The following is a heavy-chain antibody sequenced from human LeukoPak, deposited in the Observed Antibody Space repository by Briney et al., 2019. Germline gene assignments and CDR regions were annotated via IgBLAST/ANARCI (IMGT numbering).Heavy chain of an antibody. CDR1: GGSISSSNW. Sequence: SGTLSLTCAVSGGSISSSNWWSWVRQPPGKGLEWIGEIYHSGSTNYNPSLKSRVTISVDTSKNQFSLKLSSVTAADTAVYYCARFKVTNGAYFDYWGQGTLVTISS. CDR2: IYHSGST. D-gene: IGHD7-27*01. J-gene: IGHJ4*02. V-gene: IGHV4-4*02. CDR3: ARFKVTNGAYFDY.